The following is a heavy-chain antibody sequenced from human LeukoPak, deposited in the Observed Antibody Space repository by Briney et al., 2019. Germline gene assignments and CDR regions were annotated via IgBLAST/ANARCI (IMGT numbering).Heavy chain of an antibody. CDR3: AKRGDTADFDY. V-gene: IGHV3-30*18. CDR2: ISYDGSNK. D-gene: IGHD5-18*01. CDR1: GFTFSSYG. Sequence: GGSLRLSCAASGFTFSSYGMHWVRQAPGKGLGWVAVISYDGSNKYYADSVKGRFTISRDNSKNTLYLQMNSLRAEDTAVYYCAKRGDTADFDYWGQGTLVTVSS. J-gene: IGHJ4*02.